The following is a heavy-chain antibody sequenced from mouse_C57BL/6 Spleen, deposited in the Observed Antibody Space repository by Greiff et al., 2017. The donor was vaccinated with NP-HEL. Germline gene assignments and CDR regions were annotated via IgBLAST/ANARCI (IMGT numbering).Heavy chain of an antibody. CDR1: GYSITSGYY. J-gene: IGHJ1*03. V-gene: IGHV3-6*01. Sequence: EVQLVESGPGLVKPSQSLSLTCSVTGYSITSGYYWNWIRQFPGNKLEWIGYISYDGSNNYNPSHKNRISINRDTAKNQFFQKLNSVTTEDTATYYCARDITTVVATENWYFDVWGTGTTVTVSS. CDR3: ARDITTVVATENWYFDV. D-gene: IGHD1-1*01. CDR2: ISYDGSN.